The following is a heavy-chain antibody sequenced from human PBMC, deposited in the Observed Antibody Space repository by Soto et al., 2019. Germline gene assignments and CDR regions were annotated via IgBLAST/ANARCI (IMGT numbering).Heavy chain of an antibody. CDR1: GYTFTGYY. J-gene: IGHJ6*02. Sequence: GASVKVSCKASGYTFTGYYMHWVRQAPGQGLEWMGWINPNSGGTNYAQKFEGWVTMTRDTSISTAYMELSRLRSDDTAVYYFAKGPGDYGTFSSSSGMDAWAQGTTLPVSS. D-gene: IGHD4-17*01. CDR3: AKGPGDYGTFSSSSGMDA. CDR2: INPNSGGT. V-gene: IGHV1-2*04.